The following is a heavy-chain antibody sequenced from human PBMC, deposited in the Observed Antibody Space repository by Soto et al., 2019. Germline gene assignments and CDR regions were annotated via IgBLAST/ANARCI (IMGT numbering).Heavy chain of an antibody. Sequence: EVQLVESGGGLVQPGGSLRLSCAASGFTFSDHNMDWVRQAPGKGLEWVGRTRNKANSYTTEYAASVKGRFTISRDDSKNLLYLQMNSLKIEDTAMYYCARLAPDWGQGTLVTVSS. CDR3: ARLAPD. CDR1: GFTFSDHN. J-gene: IGHJ4*02. V-gene: IGHV3-72*01. CDR2: TRNKANSYTT.